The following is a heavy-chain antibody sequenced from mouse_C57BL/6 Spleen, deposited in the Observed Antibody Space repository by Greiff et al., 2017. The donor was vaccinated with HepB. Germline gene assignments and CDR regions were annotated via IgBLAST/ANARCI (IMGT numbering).Heavy chain of an antibody. CDR3: ARYGYDGLYAMDY. Sequence: QVQLQQPGAELVRPGSSVKLSCKASGYTFTSYWMDWVKQRPGQGPEWIGNIYPSDSETHYNQKFKDKATLTVDKSSSTAYMQLSSLTSEDSAVYYCARYGYDGLYAMDYWGQGTSVTVSS. V-gene: IGHV1-61*01. D-gene: IGHD2-2*01. J-gene: IGHJ4*01. CDR1: GYTFTSYW. CDR2: IYPSDSET.